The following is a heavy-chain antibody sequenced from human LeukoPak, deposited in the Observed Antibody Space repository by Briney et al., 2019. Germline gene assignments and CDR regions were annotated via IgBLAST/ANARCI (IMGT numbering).Heavy chain of an antibody. J-gene: IGHJ4*02. V-gene: IGHV4-59*01. Sequence: SETLSLTCTVSGGSISSYYWSWIRQPPGKGLEWIGYVHYSGSTNYNPSLKSRVTISVDTSKNQFSLRPTSVTAADTAVYYCARDRYGYEFDYWGQGTLVTVSS. CDR1: GGSISSYY. CDR2: VHYSGST. CDR3: ARDRYGYEFDY. D-gene: IGHD5-12*01.